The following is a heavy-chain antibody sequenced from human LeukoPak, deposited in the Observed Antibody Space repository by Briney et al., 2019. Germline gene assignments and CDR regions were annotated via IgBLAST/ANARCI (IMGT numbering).Heavy chain of an antibody. V-gene: IGHV5-51*01. D-gene: IGHD3-3*01. CDR1: GYSFTSYW. CDR2: IYPGDSDT. CDR3: ARQPITIFGVVIYGDTFDI. Sequence: KNGESLKISCKGSGYSFTSYWIGWVRQMPGKGLEWMGIIYPGDSDTRYSPSLQGQATISADKSISTAYLQWSSLKASDTAMYYCARQPITIFGVVIYGDTFDIWGQGTMVTVSS. J-gene: IGHJ3*02.